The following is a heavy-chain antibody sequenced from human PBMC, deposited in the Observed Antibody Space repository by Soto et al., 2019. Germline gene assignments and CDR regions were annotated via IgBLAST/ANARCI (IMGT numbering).Heavy chain of an antibody. D-gene: IGHD6-19*01. Sequence: PGGSLRLSCAASGVTVSNAWMNGVRQAPGKGLVWVSRINSDGSSTSYADSVKGRFTISRDNAKNTLYLQMNSLRAEDTAVYYCAVAVAGTTAIGYWGQGTLVTVSS. V-gene: IGHV3-74*01. CDR3: AVAVAGTTAIGY. CDR1: GVTVSNAW. CDR2: INSDGSST. J-gene: IGHJ4*02.